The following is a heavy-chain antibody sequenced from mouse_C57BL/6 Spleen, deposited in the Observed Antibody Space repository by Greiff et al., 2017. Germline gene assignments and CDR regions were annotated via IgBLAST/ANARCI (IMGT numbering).Heavy chain of an antibody. V-gene: IGHV1-69*01. CDR2: IDPSDSYT. J-gene: IGHJ1*03. D-gene: IGHD1-1*01. CDR3: ASYYGSSYGRYFDV. Sequence: VQLQQPGAELVMPGASVKLSCKASGYTFTSYWMHWVKQRPGQGLEWIGEIDPSDSYTNYNQKFKGKSTLTVDKSSSTAYMQLSSLTSEDSAVYYCASYYGSSYGRYFDVWGTGTTVTVSS. CDR1: GYTFTSYW.